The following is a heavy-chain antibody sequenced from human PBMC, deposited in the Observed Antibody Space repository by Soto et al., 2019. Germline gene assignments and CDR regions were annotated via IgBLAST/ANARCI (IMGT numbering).Heavy chain of an antibody. CDR3: WRAIVATSTGFGY. CDR1: GGSISSSNW. CDR2: IYHSGST. V-gene: IGHV4-4*02. D-gene: IGHD5-12*01. Sequence: SETLSLTCAVSGGSISSSNWWSWVRQPPGKGLEWIGEIYHSGSTNYNPSLKSRVTISVDKSKNQFSLKLSSVTAADTAVYYCWRAIVATSTGFGYRGQGNLVTVSS. J-gene: IGHJ4*02.